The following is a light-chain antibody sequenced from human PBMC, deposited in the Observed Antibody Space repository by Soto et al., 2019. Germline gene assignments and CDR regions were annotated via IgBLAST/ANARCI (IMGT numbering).Light chain of an antibody. V-gene: IGKV3-15*01. CDR2: GAS. Sequence: TVMTQSPGTLSVSPGERATISCWASQAISYNVAWYQHFPGQAPRLLIHGASTRANGVPARFSGSGSGTEFTLTITSVQAEDFATYYCQQYNDWPPNYTFG. CDR1: QAISYN. CDR3: QQYNDWPPNYT. J-gene: IGKJ2*01.